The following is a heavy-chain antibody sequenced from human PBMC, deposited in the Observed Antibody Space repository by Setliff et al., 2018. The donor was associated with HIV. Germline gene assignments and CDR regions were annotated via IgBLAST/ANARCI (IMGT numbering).Heavy chain of an antibody. CDR2: IGTGGDT. Sequence: PGGSLRLSCEASGFIFSNHDFHWVRQAAAKGLEWVAAIGTGGDTYYWMSWGRFTISRDNAKRSVYLQMNSLRAEDAAIYYCASTYFGGPTTAEAAGGRIDFDHWGPGTLVTVSS. CDR3: ASTYFGGPTTAEAAGGRIDFDH. V-gene: IGHV3-13*01. D-gene: IGHD6-13*01. CDR1: GFIFSNHD. J-gene: IGHJ4*02.